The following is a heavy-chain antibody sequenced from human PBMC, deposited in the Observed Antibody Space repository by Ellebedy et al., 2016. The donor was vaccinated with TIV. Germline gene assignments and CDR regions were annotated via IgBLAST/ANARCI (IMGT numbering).Heavy chain of an antibody. V-gene: IGHV3-7*01. CDR3: ARGPYDYYGMDV. CDR2: IKQDGSEK. Sequence: GESLKISCAASGFTFSSYWMSWVRQAPGKGLEWVANIKQDGSEKYYVDSVKGRFTISRDNAKNSLYLQMNSLRAEDTAVYYCARGPYDYYGMDVWGQGTTVTVSS. CDR1: GFTFSSYW. J-gene: IGHJ6*02.